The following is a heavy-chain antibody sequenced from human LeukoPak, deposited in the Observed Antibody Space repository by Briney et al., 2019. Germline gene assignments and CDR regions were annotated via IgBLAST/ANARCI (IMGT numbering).Heavy chain of an antibody. Sequence: GGSLRLSCAASGFTVSSNYMSWVRQAPGKGLECVSVINSDGTTYYADSVRGRFTISRDNSKNTLSLQMNSLRAEDTAVYYCAMSSSWPGFFDYWGQGTLVTASS. CDR1: GFTVSSNY. D-gene: IGHD6-13*01. CDR2: INSDGTT. CDR3: AMSSSWPGFFDY. V-gene: IGHV3-53*01. J-gene: IGHJ4*02.